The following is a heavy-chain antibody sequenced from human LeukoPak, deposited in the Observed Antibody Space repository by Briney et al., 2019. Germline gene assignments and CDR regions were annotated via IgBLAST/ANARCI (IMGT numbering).Heavy chain of an antibody. CDR3: ARESPSPPYYYYYYMDV. V-gene: IGHV3-11*04. CDR1: GFTFSDYY. J-gene: IGHJ6*03. CDR2: ISSSGSTI. Sequence: GGSLRLSCAASGFTFSDYYMSWIRQAPGKGLEWVSYISSSGSTIYYADSVKGRFTISRDNAKNSLYLQMNSLRAEDTAVYYCARESPSPPYYYYYYMDVWGKGTTVTVSS.